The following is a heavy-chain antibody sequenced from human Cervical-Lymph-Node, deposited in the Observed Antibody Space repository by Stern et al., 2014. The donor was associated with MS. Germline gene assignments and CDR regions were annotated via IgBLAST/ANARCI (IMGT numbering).Heavy chain of an antibody. Sequence: QVQLQESGPGLVKPSETLSLTCTVSGGSTSSSNYYWGWIRQPPGKGLEWIASISHSGCSSSTPSLKTRLTISIAPSKNQFPLKLIPLPAADTAVYYCASLNGSGSYPDYWGQGTLVIVSS. CDR2: ISHSGCS. CDR1: GGSTSSSNYY. V-gene: IGHV4-39*01. CDR3: ASLNGSGSYPDY. D-gene: IGHD3-10*01. J-gene: IGHJ4*02.